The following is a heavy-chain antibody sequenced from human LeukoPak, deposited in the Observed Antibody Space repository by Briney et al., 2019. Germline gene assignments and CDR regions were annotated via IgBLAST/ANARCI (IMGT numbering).Heavy chain of an antibody. V-gene: IGHV4-4*07. CDR1: GGSFSSYY. J-gene: IGHJ5*02. CDR2: IYNSGGT. CDR3: ARLYYYDSSGYYWRSGWFDP. Sequence: SETLSLTCTVSGGSFSSYYWSWIRQPAGKGLDWIGRIYNSGGTNYNPSLESRVTMSVDTSKNQFSLKLSSVTAADTAVYYCARLYYYDSSGYYWRSGWFDPWGQGTLVTVSS. D-gene: IGHD3-22*01.